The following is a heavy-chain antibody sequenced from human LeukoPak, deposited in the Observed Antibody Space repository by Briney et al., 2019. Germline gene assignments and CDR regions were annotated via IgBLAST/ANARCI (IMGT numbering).Heavy chain of an antibody. CDR3: AKSGYNRFDY. CDR1: GFTFSRYG. J-gene: IGHJ4*02. Sequence: GGSLRLSCAASGFTFSRYGMHWVRQAPGKGLEWVAVISYDGSNKYYADSVKGRFTISRDNSKNILYLQMSSLSVEDTAVYYCAKSGYNRFDYWGQGTRVTVSS. D-gene: IGHD5-24*01. CDR2: ISYDGSNK. V-gene: IGHV3-30*18.